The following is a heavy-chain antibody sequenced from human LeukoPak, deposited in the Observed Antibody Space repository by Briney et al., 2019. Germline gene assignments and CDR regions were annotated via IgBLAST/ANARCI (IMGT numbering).Heavy chain of an antibody. J-gene: IGHJ5*02. CDR1: GFTFSSYW. CDR3: AKSRWTYYDCGES. Sequence: GGSLRLSCAASGFTFSSYWMHWVRQAPGKGLVWVSCINGDGGRTNYADSVKGRFTISRDNAKNTLYLQMNSLRAEDTAVYYCAKSRWTYYDCGESWGQGTLVTVSS. CDR2: INGDGGRT. V-gene: IGHV3-74*01. D-gene: IGHD3-22*01.